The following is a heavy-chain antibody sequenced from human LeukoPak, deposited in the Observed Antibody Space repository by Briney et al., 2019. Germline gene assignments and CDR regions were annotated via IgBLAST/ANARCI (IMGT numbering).Heavy chain of an antibody. J-gene: IGHJ3*02. CDR3: AKLYGGSYLGDAFDI. CDR2: IKQGGSEK. CDR1: GFTFSSYW. Sequence: GSLRLSCAASGFTFSSYWMSWVRQAPGKGLEWVANIKQGGSEKYYVDSVKGRFTISRDNAKNSLYLQMTSLRAEDTAVYYCAKLYGGSYLGDAFDIWGQGTMVTVSS. V-gene: IGHV3-7*03. D-gene: IGHD1-26*01.